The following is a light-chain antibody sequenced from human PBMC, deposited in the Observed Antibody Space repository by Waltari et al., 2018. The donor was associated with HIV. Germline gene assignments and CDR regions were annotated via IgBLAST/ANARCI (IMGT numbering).Light chain of an antibody. CDR3: ATWDDTMSVV. V-gene: IGLV1-44*01. CDR2: NTD. Sequence: SLLTQPPSVSGAPGQRVNISCSGGPSNIGGNSVNWYRQLPGTAPILLISNTDQRPSRVPVRFSGSKSATSASLVISGLQSDDEADYYCATWDDTMSVVFGGGTRLTVL. CDR1: PSNIGGNS. J-gene: IGLJ2*01.